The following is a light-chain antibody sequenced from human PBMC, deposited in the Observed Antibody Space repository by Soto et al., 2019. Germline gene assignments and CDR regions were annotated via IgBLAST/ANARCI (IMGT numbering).Light chain of an antibody. CDR3: LQYGSSPWT. V-gene: IGKV3-20*01. Sequence: EIVLTQSPGTLSLSPGERATLSCRASRSVSSNYIAWYQQKPGQSPRLLIYGASNRATDIPDRFGGSGSGTDFTLTSSRLEAEDFAVYYCLQYGSSPWTFGQGTKVEIK. J-gene: IGKJ1*01. CDR1: RSVSSNY. CDR2: GAS.